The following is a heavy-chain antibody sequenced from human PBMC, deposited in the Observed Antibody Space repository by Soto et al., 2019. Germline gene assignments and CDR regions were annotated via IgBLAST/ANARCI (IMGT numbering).Heavy chain of an antibody. V-gene: IGHV3-66*01. Sequence: EVQLVESGGGLVQPGGSLRLSCAASGFTVSSNYLSWVRQAPGKGLEWVSGIYSGGTTYYADSVKGRFTISRDNAKNTLYLPMNSLRAEDTAVYYCARNGDSSDYRGWFDPWGQGTLVTVSS. CDR1: GFTVSSNY. J-gene: IGHJ5*02. CDR2: IYSGGTT. CDR3: ARNGDSSDYRGWFDP. D-gene: IGHD3-22*01.